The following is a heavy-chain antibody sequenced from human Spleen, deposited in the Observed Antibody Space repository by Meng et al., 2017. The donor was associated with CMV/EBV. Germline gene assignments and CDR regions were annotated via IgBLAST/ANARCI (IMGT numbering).Heavy chain of an antibody. CDR2: INHSGST. CDR3: ARQRGGSTWDYFFDY. V-gene: IGHV4-34*01. Sequence: SETLSLTCAVYGGSFSGYYWSWIRQPPGKGLEWIGEINHSGSTNYNPSLKSRVTISVDTSKNQFSLKLSSVTAADTAVYYCARQRGGSTWDYFFDYWGQGTLVTVSS. CDR1: GGSFSGYY. D-gene: IGHD6-13*01. J-gene: IGHJ4*02.